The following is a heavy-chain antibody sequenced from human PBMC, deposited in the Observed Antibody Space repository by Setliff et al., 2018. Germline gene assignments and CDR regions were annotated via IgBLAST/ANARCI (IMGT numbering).Heavy chain of an antibody. J-gene: IGHJ4*02. CDR2: INPSGGST. D-gene: IGHD3-10*01. Sequence: VKVSCKASGYTFTSYYMHWVRQAPGQGLEWMGIINPSGGSTSYAQKFQGRVTITTDESTSTAYMELRSLRAEDTAVYYCARVAPGGGELFTRPKYYFGYWGQGTLVTVSS. CDR1: GYTFTSYY. CDR3: ARVAPGGGELFTRPKYYFGY. V-gene: IGHV1-46*01.